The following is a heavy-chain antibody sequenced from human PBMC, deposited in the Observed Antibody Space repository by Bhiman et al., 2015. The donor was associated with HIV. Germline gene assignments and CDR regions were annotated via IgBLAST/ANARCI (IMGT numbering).Heavy chain of an antibody. CDR1: GFTFSSYW. CDR3: AREKGDSSGYYYRPWYYYGMDV. D-gene: IGHD3-22*01. CDR2: SDGSST. Sequence: VQLVESGGGVVQPGRSLRLSCAASGFTFSSYWMHWVRQAPGKGLVWVSRSDGSSTNYADSVKGRFTISRDNAKNTVYLQMNSLRAEDTAVYYCAREKGDSSGYYYRPWYYYGMDVWGQGTTVTVSS. V-gene: IGHV3-74*01. J-gene: IGHJ6*02.